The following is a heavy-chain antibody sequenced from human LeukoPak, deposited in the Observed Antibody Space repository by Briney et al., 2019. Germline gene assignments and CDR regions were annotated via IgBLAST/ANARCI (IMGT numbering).Heavy chain of an antibody. V-gene: IGHV3-64D*06. D-gene: IGHD3-9*01. CDR3: VKSAGFDWLSPLDAFDI. CDR2: ISSSGGST. J-gene: IGHJ3*02. Sequence: GGSLRLSCSASGFTFSRYAMHWVRQAPGKGLEYVSTISSSGGSTYYADSVKGRFTISRDNSKDTLYLQMSSLRADDTTVYYCVKSAGFDWLSPLDAFDIWGQGTMVTVSS. CDR1: GFTFSRYA.